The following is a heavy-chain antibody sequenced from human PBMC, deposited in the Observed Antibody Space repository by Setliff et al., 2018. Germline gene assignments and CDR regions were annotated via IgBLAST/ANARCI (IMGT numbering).Heavy chain of an antibody. D-gene: IGHD2-8*02. V-gene: IGHV4-34*08. Sequence: SETLRLSCADPGFTFSNYNMNWVRQPPGKGLEWIGEINHSGSTNYNPSLKSRVTISVDTSKNQFSLKLSSVTAADTALYYCTVYNTGSSKDHYWGQGTPVTVSS. CDR1: GFTFSNYN. CDR3: TVYNTGSSKDHY. J-gene: IGHJ4*02. CDR2: INHSGST.